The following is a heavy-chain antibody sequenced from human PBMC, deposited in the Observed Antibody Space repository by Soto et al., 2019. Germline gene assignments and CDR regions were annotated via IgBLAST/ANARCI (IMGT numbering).Heavy chain of an antibody. J-gene: IGHJ4*02. D-gene: IGHD3-3*01. V-gene: IGHV4-59*01. Sequence: PSETLSLTCTFSGGSISSYYWSWIRQPPGKGLEWIGYIYYSGSTNYNPSLKSRVTISVDTSKNQFSLKLSSVTAADTAVYYCARVSFWSGFSHYFDYWGQGTLVTVSS. CDR2: IYYSGST. CDR3: ARVSFWSGFSHYFDY. CDR1: GGSISSYY.